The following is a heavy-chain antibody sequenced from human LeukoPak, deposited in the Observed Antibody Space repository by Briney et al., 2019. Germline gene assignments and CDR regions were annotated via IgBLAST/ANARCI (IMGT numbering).Heavy chain of an antibody. V-gene: IGHV4-61*09. Sequence: PSQTLSLTCTVSGGSISSGSYYWSWIRQPAGKGLEWIGEINHSGSTNYNPSLKSRVTISVDTSKNQFSLKLSSVTAADTAVYYCARKAYYDFWSGSRYYYYYMDVWGKGTTVTVSS. CDR2: INHSGST. J-gene: IGHJ6*03. CDR1: GGSISSGSYY. CDR3: ARKAYYDFWSGSRYYYYYMDV. D-gene: IGHD3-3*01.